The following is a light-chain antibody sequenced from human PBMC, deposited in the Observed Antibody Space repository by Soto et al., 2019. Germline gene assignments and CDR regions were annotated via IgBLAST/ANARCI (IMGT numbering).Light chain of an antibody. CDR2: AAS. Sequence: DIQMTQSPSSLSASVGGSVTITCRASQSISTYLNWYQQKPGRAPNVLIYAASRLESGVPSRFSGGGSGTDFSLTISSVQPEDSATYYCQQTYSFPWTFGQGTKV. J-gene: IGKJ1*01. CDR3: QQTYSFPWT. CDR1: QSISTY. V-gene: IGKV1-39*01.